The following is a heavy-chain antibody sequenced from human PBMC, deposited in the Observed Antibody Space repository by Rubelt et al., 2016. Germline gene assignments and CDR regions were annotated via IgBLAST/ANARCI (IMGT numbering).Heavy chain of an antibody. V-gene: IGHV4-34*01. D-gene: IGHD3-22*01. CDR2: VDHSGST. CDR1: GGSFSGYY. J-gene: IGHJ4*02. CDR3: ARGKEGLGVTMMDY. Sequence: QVQLQPWGAGLLKPSETLSLTCAVYGGSFSGYYCSWLRQPPGTGLERIGEVDHSGSTNSNPSLKSRVTISVDTSKNQFSLKLSSVTAADTAVYYCARGKEGLGVTMMDYWGQGTLVTVSS.